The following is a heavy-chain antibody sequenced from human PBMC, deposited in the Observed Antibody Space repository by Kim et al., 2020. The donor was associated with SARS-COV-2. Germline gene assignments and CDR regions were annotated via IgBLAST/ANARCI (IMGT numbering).Heavy chain of an antibody. CDR2: ISYDGSNK. CDR1: GFTFSSYA. CDR3: ARDSHRLWLRSYFDY. D-gene: IGHD3-10*01. J-gene: IGHJ4*02. V-gene: IGHV3-30*04. Sequence: GSLRLSCAASGFTFSSYAMHWVRQAPGKGLEWVAVISYDGSNKYYADSVKGRFTISRDNSKNTLYLQMNSLRAEDTAVYYCARDSHRLWLRSYFDYWGQGTLVTVSS.